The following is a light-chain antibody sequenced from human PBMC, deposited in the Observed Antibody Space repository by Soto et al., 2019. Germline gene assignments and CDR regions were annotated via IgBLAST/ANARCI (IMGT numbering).Light chain of an antibody. Sequence: DIQMTQSPSTLSASVGDRVTITCRASQSISSWLAWYQQKPGKAPKLLIYDASSLESGVPSRFSGSGSGTEFTLTISSLQPDDFATYYCQQYNSYSPGWTFGQGTK. J-gene: IGKJ1*01. V-gene: IGKV1-5*01. CDR2: DAS. CDR1: QSISSW. CDR3: QQYNSYSPGWT.